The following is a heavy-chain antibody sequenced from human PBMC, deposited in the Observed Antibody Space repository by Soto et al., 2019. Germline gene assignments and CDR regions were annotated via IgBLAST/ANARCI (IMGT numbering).Heavy chain of an antibody. CDR1: GGSFSGYY. Sequence: SETLSLTCAVYGGSFSGYYWSWIRQPPGKGLEWIGEINHSGSTNYNPSLKSRVTISVDASKNQFSLKLSSVTAADTAVYYCARALRGDYLDYWGQGTLVTVSS. J-gene: IGHJ4*02. CDR2: INHSGST. D-gene: IGHD3-10*01. CDR3: ARALRGDYLDY. V-gene: IGHV4-34*01.